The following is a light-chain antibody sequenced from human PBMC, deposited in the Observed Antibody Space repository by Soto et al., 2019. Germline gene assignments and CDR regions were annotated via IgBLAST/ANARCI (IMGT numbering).Light chain of an antibody. CDR3: HQSYNTPPT. CDR1: QSVTNRF. V-gene: IGKV3-20*01. J-gene: IGKJ4*01. CDR2: GIS. Sequence: ENVLTQSPGTLSLSPGERATLSCRASQSVTNRFFAWYQQKPGQAPRLLIYGISSRATGIPDRFSGSGSGTDFTLTINGLQPEDRGTYYCHQSYNTPPTFGGGTKVEI.